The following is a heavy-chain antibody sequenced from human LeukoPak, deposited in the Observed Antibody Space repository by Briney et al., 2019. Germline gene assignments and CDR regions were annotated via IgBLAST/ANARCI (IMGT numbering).Heavy chain of an antibody. CDR2: IYYSGST. CDR3: ARDVLGSSSWYYYYYMDA. J-gene: IGHJ6*03. Sequence: SETLSLTCTVSGGSISSYYWSWIRQPPGKGLEWIGYIYYSGSTNYNPSLKSRVTISVDTSKNQFSLKLSSVTAADTAVYYCARDVLGSSSWYYYYYMDAWGKGTTVTVSS. D-gene: IGHD6-13*01. CDR1: GGSISSYY. V-gene: IGHV4-59*01.